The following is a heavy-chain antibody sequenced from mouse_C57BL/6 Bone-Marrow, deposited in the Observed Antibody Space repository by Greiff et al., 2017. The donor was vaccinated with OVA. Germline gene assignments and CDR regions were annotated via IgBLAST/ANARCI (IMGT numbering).Heavy chain of an antibody. CDR2: FTMYSDAT. D-gene: IGHD1-1*01. J-gene: IGHJ3*01. CDR3: IRTTVVAKRFAY. CDR1: YFAFMASA. V-gene: IGHV1-49*01. Sequence: QVQLQQSGAELVRPGSSVKLSCKDSYFAFMASAMHWVKQRPGHGLEWIGSFTMYSDATEYSENFKGKATLTANTSSSTAYMELSSLTSEDSAVPGGIRTTVVAKRFAYWGQGTLVTVSA.